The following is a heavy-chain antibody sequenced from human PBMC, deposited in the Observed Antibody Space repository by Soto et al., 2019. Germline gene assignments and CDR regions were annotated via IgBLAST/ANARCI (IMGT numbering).Heavy chain of an antibody. J-gene: IGHJ3*02. D-gene: IGHD3-22*01. V-gene: IGHV3-33*01. Sequence: QVQLVESGGGVVQPGRSLRLSCAASGFTFSSYGMHWVRQAPGKGLEWVAVIWYDGSNKYYADSVKGRFTISRDNSKNTLYLQMNSLRAEDTAVYYCARDGDGDYYDSSAPIVEAFDIWGQGTMVTVSS. CDR1: GFTFSSYG. CDR3: ARDGDGDYYDSSAPIVEAFDI. CDR2: IWYDGSNK.